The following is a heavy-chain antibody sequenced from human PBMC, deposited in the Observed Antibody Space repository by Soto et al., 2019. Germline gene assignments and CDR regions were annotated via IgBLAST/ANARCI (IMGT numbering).Heavy chain of an antibody. CDR1: GGSISGTTYF. CDR2: IYDSGNT. J-gene: IGHJ4*02. V-gene: IGHV4-30-2*01. CDR3: ARGQGAAAGHSNFDY. D-gene: IGHD6-13*01. Sequence: SETLSLTCAVSGGSISGTTYFWSWIRQPPGKGLEWIGYIYDSGNTYYNPSLKSQFSISVDRSKNQFSLKLSSVTAADTAVYYCARGQGAAAGHSNFDYWGQGALVTVSS.